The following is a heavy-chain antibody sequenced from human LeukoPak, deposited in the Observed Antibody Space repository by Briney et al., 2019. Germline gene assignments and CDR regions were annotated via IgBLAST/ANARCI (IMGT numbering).Heavy chain of an antibody. D-gene: IGHD6-13*01. Sequence: PGGSLRLSCAASGFTFSSYWMSWVRQAPGKGLEWVANIKQDGSEKYYVDSVKGRFTISRDNAENSVYLQMNSLRADDTALYYCARDATTAVGWVYMDVWGKGTTVTISS. V-gene: IGHV3-7*01. CDR1: GFTFSSYW. J-gene: IGHJ6*03. CDR3: ARDATTAVGWVYMDV. CDR2: IKQDGSEK.